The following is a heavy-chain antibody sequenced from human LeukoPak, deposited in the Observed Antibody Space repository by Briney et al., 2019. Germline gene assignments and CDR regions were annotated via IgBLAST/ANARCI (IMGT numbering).Heavy chain of an antibody. CDR2: INHSGST. CDR1: GFIFSSYA. CDR3: ARGNHHSSGYHTLDY. V-gene: IGHV4-34*01. J-gene: IGHJ4*02. D-gene: IGHD3-22*01. Sequence: PGGSLRLSCAASGFIFSSYAMSWVRQPPGKGLEWIGEINHSGSTNYNPSLKSRVSISVDTSKNQFSLKVSFVTAADTAVYYCARGNHHSSGYHTLDYWGQGALVTVSS.